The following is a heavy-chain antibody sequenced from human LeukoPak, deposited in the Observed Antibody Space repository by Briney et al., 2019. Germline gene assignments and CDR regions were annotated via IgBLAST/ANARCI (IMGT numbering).Heavy chain of an antibody. CDR2: INPNSGGT. CDR1: GYTFTDFTAYY. Sequence: ASVTVSCRASGYTFTDFTAYYIHWVRQAPGQGLEWMGWINPNSGGTYYAHKFQGRVTMTRDTSISTVYMELNRLTSDDAVVYFCVRVSIGWYFDYWGQGTLVSVAS. J-gene: IGHJ4*02. CDR3: VRVSIGWYFDY. V-gene: IGHV1-2*02. D-gene: IGHD6-19*01.